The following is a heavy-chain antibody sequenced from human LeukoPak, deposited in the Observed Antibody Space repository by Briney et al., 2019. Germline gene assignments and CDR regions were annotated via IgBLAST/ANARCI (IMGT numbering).Heavy chain of an antibody. Sequence: ASVKVSCETSGYTFSDYYIHWIRQAPGQGLEWVGWINPNSGDTDYAQKFQGRVTVTRDTSISTAYMELGRLRSDDTAVYYCARAGGYCGRISCPYYFDYWGQGSLVAVSS. CDR3: ARAGGYCGRISCPYYFDY. CDR1: GYTFSDYY. CDR2: INPNSGDT. D-gene: IGHD2-15*01. V-gene: IGHV1-2*02. J-gene: IGHJ4*02.